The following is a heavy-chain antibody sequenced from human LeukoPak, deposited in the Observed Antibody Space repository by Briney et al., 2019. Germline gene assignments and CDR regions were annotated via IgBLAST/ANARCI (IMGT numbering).Heavy chain of an antibody. Sequence: GGSLRLSCAASGFTVSSNYMSWVRQAPGKGLEWVSVIYSGGSTYYADSVRGRFTISRDNSKNTLYLQMNSLRAEDTAAYYCARVGQGSYGLDYWGQGTLVTVSS. J-gene: IGHJ4*02. CDR3: ARVGQGSYGLDY. CDR2: IYSGGST. D-gene: IGHD5-18*01. V-gene: IGHV3-66*02. CDR1: GFTVSSNY.